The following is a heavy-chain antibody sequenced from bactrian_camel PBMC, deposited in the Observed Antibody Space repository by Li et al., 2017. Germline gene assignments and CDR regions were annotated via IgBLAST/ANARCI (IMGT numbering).Heavy chain of an antibody. CDR2: IYIAFRPDDRIT. J-gene: IGHJ4*01. CDR1: GDTIRANW. Sequence: HVQLVESGGGSLQAGGSLRLSCAASGDTIRANWMGWFRQAPGKEREGVAAIYIAFRPDDRITYYAGSVKGRFTISHDNAKRTLYLQMDPLKPEDTAIYYCTVELGCHGTYCSPGCSGYNIWGQGTQVTVS. CDR3: TVELGCHGTYCSPGCSGYNI. V-gene: IGHV3S6*01. D-gene: IGHD2*01.